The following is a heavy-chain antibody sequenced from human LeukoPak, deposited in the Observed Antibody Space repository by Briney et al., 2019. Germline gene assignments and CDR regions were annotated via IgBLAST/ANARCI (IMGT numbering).Heavy chain of an antibody. CDR1: GYTFTSYD. Sequence: ASVKVSCKASGYTFTSYDINWVQQTTGQGLEWMGWMNPNCGNTGYAQKFQGRVTMTRNTSISTAYMELSSPRSEDTAVYYCARGYGSESYYNNYWGQGTLVTVSS. D-gene: IGHD3-10*01. CDR3: ARGYGSESYYNNY. J-gene: IGHJ4*02. V-gene: IGHV1-8*01. CDR2: MNPNCGNT.